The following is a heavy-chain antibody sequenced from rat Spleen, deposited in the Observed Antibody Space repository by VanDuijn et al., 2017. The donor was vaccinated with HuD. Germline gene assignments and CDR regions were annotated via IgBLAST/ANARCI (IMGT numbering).Heavy chain of an antibody. CDR1: GFTFSNAA. CDR3: ASLDY. V-gene: IGHV5-29*01. J-gene: IGHJ2*01. CDR2: ISHDGSST. Sequence: EVQVVESGGGLVQPKESLKISCAASGFTFSNAAMYWVRQAPTKGLEWVATISHDGSSTYYRDSLKGRFTISRDNAKSTLYLQMDSLRSEDTATYYCASLDYWGQGVMVTVSS.